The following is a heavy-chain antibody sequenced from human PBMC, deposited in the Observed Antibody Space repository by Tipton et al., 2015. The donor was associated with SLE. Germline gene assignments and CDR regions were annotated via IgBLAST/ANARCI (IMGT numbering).Heavy chain of an antibody. CDR2: ISSSSSTI. D-gene: IGHD3-10*01. J-gene: IGHJ6*02. CDR3: ARDYGSGSYNYYYYGMDV. Sequence: SLRLSCAASGFTFSSYSMNWVRQAPGKGLEWVSYISSSSSTIYYADSVKGRFTISRDNAKNSLYLQMNSLRDEDTAVYYCARDYGSGSYNYYYYGMDVWGQGTTVTVSS. V-gene: IGHV3-48*02. CDR1: GFTFSSYS.